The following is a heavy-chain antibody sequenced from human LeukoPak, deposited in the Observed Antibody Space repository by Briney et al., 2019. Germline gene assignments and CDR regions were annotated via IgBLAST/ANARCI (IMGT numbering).Heavy chain of an antibody. CDR1: GGTFSSYA. D-gene: IGHD2-15*01. J-gene: IGHJ4*02. Sequence: SVKVSCKASGGTFSSYAISWVRQAPGQGLEWMGRIIPIFGTANYAQKFQGRVTITTDESTSTAYMELSGLRSEDTAVYYCARDLGGRGDYWGQGTLVTVSS. V-gene: IGHV1-69*05. CDR3: ARDLGGRGDY. CDR2: IIPIFGTA.